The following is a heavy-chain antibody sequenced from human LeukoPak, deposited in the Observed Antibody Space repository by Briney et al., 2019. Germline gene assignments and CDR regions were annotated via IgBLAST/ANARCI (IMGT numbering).Heavy chain of an antibody. CDR1: GGSLSSYY. J-gene: IGHJ4*02. CDR3: AREEQLWSFDY. Sequence: SETLSLTCTVSGGSLSSYYWSWIRQPPGKGLEWIGYIYYSGSTNYNPSLKSRVTISVDTSKNQFSLKLSSVTAADTAVYYCAREEQLWSFDYWGQGTLVTVSS. D-gene: IGHD5-18*01. V-gene: IGHV4-59*01. CDR2: IYYSGST.